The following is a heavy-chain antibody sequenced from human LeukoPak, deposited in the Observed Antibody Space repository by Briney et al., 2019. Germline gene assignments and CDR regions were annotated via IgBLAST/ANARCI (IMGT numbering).Heavy chain of an antibody. J-gene: IGHJ5*02. D-gene: IGHD6-13*01. CDR3: AKGKQQLVRYWFDP. CDR1: GFTFSSYA. CDR2: ISGSGGST. Sequence: GGSLRLSCVASGFTFSSYAMSWVRQAPGKGLEWVSAISGSGGSTYYADSVKGRFTISRDNSKNTLYLQMNSLRAEDTAVYYCAKGKQQLVRYWFDPWGQGTLVTVSS. V-gene: IGHV3-23*01.